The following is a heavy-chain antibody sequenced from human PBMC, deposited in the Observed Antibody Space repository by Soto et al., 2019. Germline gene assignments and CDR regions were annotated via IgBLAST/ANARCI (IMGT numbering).Heavy chain of an antibody. CDR3: ARAHDFWAGRPQPIPA. D-gene: IGHD6-19*01. CDR2: IYHSGST. Sequence: WAVSAGSMRPGCYSWCWIRQPPGKGLEWIGYIYHSGSTYYNPSLKSRVTISVDRSKSQFSLKLSSMTAADTAVYYCARAHDFWAGRPQPIPAWGQGPPVTVS. J-gene: IGHJ1*01. V-gene: IGHV4-30-2*01. CDR1: AGSMRPGCYS.